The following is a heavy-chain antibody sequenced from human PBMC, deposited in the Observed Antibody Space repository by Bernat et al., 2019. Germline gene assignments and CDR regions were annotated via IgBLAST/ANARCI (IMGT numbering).Heavy chain of an antibody. CDR2: ISYDGSNK. CDR1: GFTFSSYG. CDR3: ARERGYSGSMYDAFDI. J-gene: IGHJ3*02. V-gene: IGHV3-30*19. Sequence: QVQLVESGGGVVQPGGSLRLSCAASGFTFSSYGMHWVRQAPGKGLEWVAFISYDGSNKYYADSVKGRFTISRDNSKNTLYLQMNSLRAEDTAVYYCARERGYSGSMYDAFDIWGQGTMVTVSS. D-gene: IGHD1-26*01.